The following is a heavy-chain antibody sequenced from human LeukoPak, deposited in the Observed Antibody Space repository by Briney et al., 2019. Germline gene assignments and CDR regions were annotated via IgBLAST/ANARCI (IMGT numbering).Heavy chain of an antibody. V-gene: IGHV3-64*01. J-gene: IGHJ4*02. CDR2: ISSDGGAT. CDR1: GFTFSRFP. D-gene: IGHD2-15*01. CDR3: AREVAYYDY. Sequence: QPGGSLRLSCAASGFTFSRFPMHWVRQAPGKGLEYVSAISSDGGATYYAHSVKGRFTISRDNSKNTLYLQMGSLRAEDMAVYYCAREVAYYDYWGQGTLVTVSS.